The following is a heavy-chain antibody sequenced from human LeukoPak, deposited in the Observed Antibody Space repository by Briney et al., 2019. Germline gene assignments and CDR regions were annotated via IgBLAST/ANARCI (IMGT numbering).Heavy chain of an antibody. Sequence: GGSLRLSCAASGLTFSSYSMNWVRQAPGKGLEWVSSISSSSSYIYYADSVKGRFTISRDNAKNSLYLQMNSLRAEDTAVYYCARDLSRITIFGVVIPLGYWGQGTLVTVSS. V-gene: IGHV3-21*01. CDR1: GLTFSSYS. D-gene: IGHD3-3*01. CDR3: ARDLSRITIFGVVIPLGY. CDR2: ISSSSSYI. J-gene: IGHJ4*02.